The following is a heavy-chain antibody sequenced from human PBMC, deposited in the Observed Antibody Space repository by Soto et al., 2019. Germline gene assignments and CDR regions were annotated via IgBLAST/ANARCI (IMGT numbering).Heavy chain of an antibody. CDR1: GFTFNNYA. CDR3: ARDVGPKKAYYNSRPGP. V-gene: IGHV3-30-3*01. Sequence: HPGGSLRLSCAASGFTFNNYAMHWVRQAPGKGLEWVALISYDGSNEYYADSVKGRFTISRDNSKNILYLQMNSLRAEDTAVYYCARDVGPKKAYYNSRPGPWGQGNLVTFS. D-gene: IGHD2-21*01. J-gene: IGHJ5*02. CDR2: ISYDGSNE.